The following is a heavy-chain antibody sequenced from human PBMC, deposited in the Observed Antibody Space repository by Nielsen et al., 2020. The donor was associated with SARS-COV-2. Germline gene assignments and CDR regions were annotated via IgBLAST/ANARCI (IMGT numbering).Heavy chain of an antibody. CDR3: AKDMGDGYPTDAFDI. D-gene: IGHD5-24*01. Sequence: GGSLRLSCAASGFTFDDYAMHWVRQAPGKGLEWVSGISWNSGSIGYADPVKGRFTIPRDNAKNSLYLQMNSLRAEDTALYYCAKDMGDGYPTDAFDIWGQGTMVTVSS. J-gene: IGHJ3*02. V-gene: IGHV3-9*01. CDR1: GFTFDDYA. CDR2: ISWNSGSI.